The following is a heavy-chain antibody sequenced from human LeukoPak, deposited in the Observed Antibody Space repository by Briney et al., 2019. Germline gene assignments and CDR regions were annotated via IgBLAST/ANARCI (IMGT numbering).Heavy chain of an antibody. V-gene: IGHV1-18*01. D-gene: IGHD3-22*01. J-gene: IGHJ5*02. CDR1: GYIFTNYG. CDR2: ISADNGNT. Sequence: ASVKVSCKASGYIFTNYGITWVRQAPGQGLEWGGWISADNGNTNYAQTFQGRVTMTTDTSTSTAYMQLMSLTRDDTAVYYCARRVVVAGEWFDPWGQGTLVTVSS. CDR3: ARRVVVAGEWFDP.